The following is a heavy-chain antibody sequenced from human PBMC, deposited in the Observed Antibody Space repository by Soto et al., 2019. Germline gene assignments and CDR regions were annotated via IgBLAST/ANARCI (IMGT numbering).Heavy chain of an antibody. CDR3: AVGYDSSGYYYNFDY. Sequence: QVQLQESGPGLVKPSQTLSLTCTVSGGSISSGGYYWSWIRQHPGKGLEWIGYIYYSGSTYYNPSLKSRVTISVDTSKNQFSLKLSSVTAADTAVYYCAVGYDSSGYYYNFDYWGQGTLVTVSS. CDR1: GGSISSGGYY. J-gene: IGHJ4*02. CDR2: IYYSGST. D-gene: IGHD3-22*01. V-gene: IGHV4-31*03.